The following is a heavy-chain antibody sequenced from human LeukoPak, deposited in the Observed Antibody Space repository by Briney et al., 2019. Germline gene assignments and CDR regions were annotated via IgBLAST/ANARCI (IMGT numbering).Heavy chain of an antibody. V-gene: IGHV4-59*01. J-gene: IGHJ4*02. Sequence: SETLSLTCTVSGGSISSYSWSWIRQPPGKGLEWIGYIYYSGSTNYNPSLKSRVTFSVDTSKNQFSLKLSSVTAADTAVYYCARSRGFGVVNTDYWGQGTLVTVSS. CDR1: GGSISSYS. D-gene: IGHD3-3*01. CDR2: IYYSGST. CDR3: ARSRGFGVVNTDY.